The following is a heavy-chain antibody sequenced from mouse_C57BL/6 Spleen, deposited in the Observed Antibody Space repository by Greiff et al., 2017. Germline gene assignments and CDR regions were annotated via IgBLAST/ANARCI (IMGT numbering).Heavy chain of an antibody. CDR2: ISDGGSYT. D-gene: IGHD6-1*01. CDR1: GFTFSSYA. J-gene: IGHJ2*01. Sequence: EVQVVESGGGLVKPGGSLKLSCAASGFTFSSYAMSWVRQTPEKRLEWVATISDGGSYTYYPDNVKGRFTISRDNAKNNLYLQMSHLKSEDTAMYYCASLWNYYFDYWGQGTTLTVSS. V-gene: IGHV5-4*01. CDR3: ASLWNYYFDY.